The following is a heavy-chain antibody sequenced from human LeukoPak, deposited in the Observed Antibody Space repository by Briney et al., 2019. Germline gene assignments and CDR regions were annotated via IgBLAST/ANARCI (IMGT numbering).Heavy chain of an antibody. Sequence: SETLSLTCTVSGGSISSGGYYWSWIRQPPGKGLEWIGYIYHSGSTYYNPSLESRVTMSLDKSRNQFSLKLTSVTAADTAVYYCARELRGMVDYWGQGTLVTVSS. V-gene: IGHV4-30-2*01. CDR2: IYHSGST. CDR3: ARELRGMVDY. D-gene: IGHD3-16*01. CDR1: GGSISSGGYY. J-gene: IGHJ4*02.